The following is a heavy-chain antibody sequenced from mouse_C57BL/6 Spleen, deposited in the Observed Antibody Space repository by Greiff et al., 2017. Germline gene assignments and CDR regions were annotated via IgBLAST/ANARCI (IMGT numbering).Heavy chain of an antibody. V-gene: IGHV2-6*01. J-gene: IGHJ3*01. Sequence: VKLVESGPGLVAPSQSLSITCTVSGFSLTSYGVDWVRQSPGKGLEWLGVIWGVGSTNYNSALKSRLSISKDNTKSQVFLTMNSLQTDDTAMYYWASEGDDYDRLAYWGQGTLVTVSA. D-gene: IGHD2-4*01. CDR2: IWGVGST. CDR3: ASEGDDYDRLAY. CDR1: GFSLTSYG.